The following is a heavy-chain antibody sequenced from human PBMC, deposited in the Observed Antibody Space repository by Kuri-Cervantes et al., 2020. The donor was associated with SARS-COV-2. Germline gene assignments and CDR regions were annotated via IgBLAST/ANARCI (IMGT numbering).Heavy chain of an antibody. Sequence: GSLRLSCTVSGGSTSSYYWSWIRQPAGKGLEWIGRIYTSGSTNYNPSLKSRVTMSVDTSKNQFSLKLSSVTAADTAVYYCASLRTGEGPLLDYWGQGTLVTVSS. V-gene: IGHV4-4*07. D-gene: IGHD7-27*01. J-gene: IGHJ4*02. CDR3: ASLRTGEGPLLDY. CDR2: IYTSGST. CDR1: GGSTSSYY.